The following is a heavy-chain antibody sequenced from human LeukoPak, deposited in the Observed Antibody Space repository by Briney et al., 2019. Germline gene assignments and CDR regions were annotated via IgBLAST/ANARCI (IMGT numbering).Heavy chain of an antibody. D-gene: IGHD5-18*01. J-gene: IGHJ4*02. CDR1: GYTFTGYG. Sequence: ASVKVSCKASGYTFTGYGISWVRQAPGQGLEWMGWISAYNGNTNYAQKLQGRVTMTTDTSTSTAYMELRSLRSDDTAVYYCARVVKLWLREDYWGQGTLVTVSS. V-gene: IGHV1-18*01. CDR3: ARVVKLWLREDY. CDR2: ISAYNGNT.